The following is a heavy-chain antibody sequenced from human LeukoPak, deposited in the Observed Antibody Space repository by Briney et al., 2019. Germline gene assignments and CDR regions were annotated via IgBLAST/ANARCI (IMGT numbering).Heavy chain of an antibody. D-gene: IGHD2-8*01. CDR2: ISPYNGNT. V-gene: IGHV1-18*01. CDR3: TRTVLDCTNGVCYDY. J-gene: IGHJ4*02. CDR1: GYTFTSYG. Sequence: ASVKVSCKTSGYTFTSYGLSWVRQAPGQGLEWMGLISPYNGNTEYAQNFQGRVTVTTDTSTNTAYTELRRLRSDDTAVYYCTRTVLDCTNGVCYDYWGQGTLVTVSP.